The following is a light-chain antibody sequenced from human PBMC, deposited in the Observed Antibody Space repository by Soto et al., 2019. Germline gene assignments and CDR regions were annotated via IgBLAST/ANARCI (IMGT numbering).Light chain of an antibody. CDR2: SNN. CDR1: SSNIGSNY. Sequence: QSVLTQPPSASGTPGQRVTISCSGSSSNIGSNYVYWYQQLPGTAPKLLIYSNNQRPSGVPDRFPGSKSGTSAPLAISGLRSEDEADYYCAAWDDSLSGSYVFGTGTKVTVL. CDR3: AAWDDSLSGSYV. J-gene: IGLJ1*01. V-gene: IGLV1-47*02.